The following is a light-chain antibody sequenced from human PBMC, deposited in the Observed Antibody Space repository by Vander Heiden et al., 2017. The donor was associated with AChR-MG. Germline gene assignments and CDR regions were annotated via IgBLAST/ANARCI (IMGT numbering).Light chain of an antibody. CDR3: AAWDDSLSGVV. V-gene: IGLV1-47*02. J-gene: IGLJ2*01. Sequence: SVLPQQPSASGTPGQRFTTSCSGGSSNVGRSSVCGHQQHPGTAPKLFIHDNDLRPSGVPDRFSGSKSGTSASLAISGLRSEDEADYYCAAWDDSLSGVVFGGGTKLTVL. CDR1: SSNVGRSS. CDR2: DND.